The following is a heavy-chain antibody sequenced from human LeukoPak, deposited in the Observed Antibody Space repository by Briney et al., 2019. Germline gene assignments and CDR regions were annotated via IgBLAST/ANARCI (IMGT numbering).Heavy chain of an antibody. D-gene: IGHD6-13*01. V-gene: IGHV3-53*01. CDR3: AREGGSSWYYFDY. J-gene: IGHJ4*02. Sequence: GGSLRLPCAASGFTVSSNYMSWVRQAPGKGLEWISVIYSGGSTYYADSVKGRFTISRDNSKNTLYLQMNSLRAEDTAVYYCAREGGSSWYYFDYWGQGTLVTVSS. CDR2: IYSGGST. CDR1: GFTVSSNY.